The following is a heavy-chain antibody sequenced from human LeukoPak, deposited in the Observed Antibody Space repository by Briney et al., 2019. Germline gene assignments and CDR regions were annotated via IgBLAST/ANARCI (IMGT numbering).Heavy chain of an antibody. J-gene: IGHJ4*02. D-gene: IGHD6-19*01. CDR3: ARIDRAVAGTIDY. CDR2: IYYSGST. V-gene: IGHV4-59*08. Sequence: PSETLSLTCTISGGSISSYFWSWIRQPPGKGLERIGYIYYSGSTNYNPSLKSRVTMSVDTSKNQFSLKLSSVTAADTAVYYCARIDRAVAGTIDYWGQGTLVTVSS. CDR1: GGSISSYF.